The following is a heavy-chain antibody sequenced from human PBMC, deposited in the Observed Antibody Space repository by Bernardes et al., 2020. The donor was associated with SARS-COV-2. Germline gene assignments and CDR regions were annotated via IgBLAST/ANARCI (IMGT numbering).Heavy chain of an antibody. CDR2: INHRGRA. D-gene: IGHD2-15*01. Sequence: SVTLSLTCGVSGGSLRDFSWNWIRQSPGPGMAWIGEINHRGRAQYNPSLKGRASISIDTSNNQFSLRLPSVTAADTAVYYCARARDETKMVVIIAWQMSYLDQWGHGTPVTVA. V-gene: IGHV4-34*01. J-gene: IGHJ4*01. CDR1: GGSLRDFS. CDR3: ARARDETKMVVIIAWQMSYLDQ.